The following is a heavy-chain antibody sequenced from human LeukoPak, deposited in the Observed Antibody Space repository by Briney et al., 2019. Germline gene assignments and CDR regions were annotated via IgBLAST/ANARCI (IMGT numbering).Heavy chain of an antibody. V-gene: IGHV3-64D*09. CDR3: VRRTGNYFDY. Sequence: GGSLRLSCSSSGFTLSSHAMHWVRQAPGKALEYVSAISYNGGSTYYANSVKDRFTISRDNSKNTLYLQMSSLRPEDTAVFYCVRRTGNYFDYWGQGTLVTVSS. D-gene: IGHD3/OR15-3a*01. J-gene: IGHJ4*02. CDR2: ISYNGGST. CDR1: GFTLSSHA.